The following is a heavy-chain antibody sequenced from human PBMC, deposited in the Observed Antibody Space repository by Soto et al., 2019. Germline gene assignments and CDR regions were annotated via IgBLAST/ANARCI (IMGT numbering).Heavy chain of an antibody. V-gene: IGHV3-74*01. CDR1: GFTFSSNW. CDR2: INTDGSRT. CDR3: ARDGEGF. D-gene: IGHD2-21*01. Sequence: EVQLVESGGGLVQPGGSLRLSCAASGFTFSSNWMRWVRRVTGRGLVWVSRINTDGSRTSYEDSVEGRFTISRDNAKNTVYLQMSSLRAEDTAVYYCARDGEGFWGQGTLVTVSS. J-gene: IGHJ4*02.